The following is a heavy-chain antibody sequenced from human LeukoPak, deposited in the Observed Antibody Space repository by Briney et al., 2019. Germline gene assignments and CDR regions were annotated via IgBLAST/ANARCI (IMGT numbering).Heavy chain of an antibody. D-gene: IGHD3-3*01. Sequence: PGGSLRLSCAASGFIVSGSYMSWVRQAPGKGLEWVAVIHSDGSTYYADSVKGRFSISRDNSKKKVSLQMNSLRVEDTAVYYCARETLRFLRAFDIWGQGTMVTVSS. CDR3: ARETLRFLRAFDI. V-gene: IGHV3-66*01. CDR2: IHSDGST. CDR1: GFIVSGSY. J-gene: IGHJ3*02.